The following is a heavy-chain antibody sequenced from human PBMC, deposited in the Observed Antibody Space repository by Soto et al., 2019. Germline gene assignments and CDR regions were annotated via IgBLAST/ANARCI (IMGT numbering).Heavy chain of an antibody. CDR1: GYTFTSYA. Sequence: ASVKVSCKASGYTFTSYAMHWVRQAPGQRLEWMGWINAGNGNTKYSQKFQGRVTVTRDTSASTAYMELSSLRSEDTAVYYCARDRSQYNWFDPWGQGTLVTVSS. J-gene: IGHJ5*02. CDR3: ARDRSQYNWFDP. CDR2: INAGNGNT. V-gene: IGHV1-3*01.